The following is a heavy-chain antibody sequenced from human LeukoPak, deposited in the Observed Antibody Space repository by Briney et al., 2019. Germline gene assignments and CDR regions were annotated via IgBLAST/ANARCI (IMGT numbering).Heavy chain of an antibody. Sequence: SETLSLTCTVSGGSISSSSYYWGWIRQPPGTGLEWIGSIYYSGSTYYNPSLKSRVTISVDTSKNQFSLKLSSVTAADTAVYYCARVRAADTAMENWFDPWGQGTLVTVSS. J-gene: IGHJ5*02. V-gene: IGHV4-39*07. CDR2: IYYSGST. CDR1: GGSISSSSYY. D-gene: IGHD5-18*01. CDR3: ARVRAADTAMENWFDP.